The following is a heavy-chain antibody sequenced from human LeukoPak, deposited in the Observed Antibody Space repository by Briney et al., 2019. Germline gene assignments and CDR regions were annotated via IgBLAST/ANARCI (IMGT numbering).Heavy chain of an antibody. J-gene: IGHJ6*02. CDR3: ASLVLRTRFNSMDV. V-gene: IGHV1-2*02. Sequence: SAQASRKTSGYTFTGYYMHWVRQAPEQGLEWMGWINPSSGRTNYSQKFPGRVPMTRDTSISTAYMALSSLRSDDTDVYYCASLVLRTRFNSMDVWGQGTTVTVSS. CDR1: GYTFTGYY. CDR2: INPSSGRT. D-gene: IGHD3-9*01.